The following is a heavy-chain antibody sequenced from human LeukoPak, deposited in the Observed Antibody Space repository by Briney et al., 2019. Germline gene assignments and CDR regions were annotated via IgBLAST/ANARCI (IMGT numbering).Heavy chain of an antibody. D-gene: IGHD4-17*01. CDR3: ARGGVTTSWFDP. CDR2: IYHSGST. J-gene: IGHJ5*02. Sequence: SETLSLTCTVSGGSISSHYWSWIRQPPGKGLEWIGYIYHSGSTYYNPSLKSRVTISVDRSKNQFSLKLSSVTAADTAVYYCARGGVTTSWFDPWGQGTLVTVSS. CDR1: GGSISSHY. V-gene: IGHV4-59*11.